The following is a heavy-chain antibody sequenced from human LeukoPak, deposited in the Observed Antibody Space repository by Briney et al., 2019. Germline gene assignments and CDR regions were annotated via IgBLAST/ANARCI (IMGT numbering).Heavy chain of an antibody. J-gene: IGHJ6*02. V-gene: IGHV3-30-3*01. Sequence: GGSLRLSCAASWFPFNPYAMHRVRQAPGKGLEGRADLSFDGTNKYYADSVKGRFSISRDNSKNTLYLQMNSLRGDDTAVYYCARVRRAIGLDYYYYGMDVWGQGTAVTVSS. D-gene: IGHD2-2*02. CDR3: ARVRRAIGLDYYYYGMDV. CDR1: WFPFNPYA. CDR2: LSFDGTNK.